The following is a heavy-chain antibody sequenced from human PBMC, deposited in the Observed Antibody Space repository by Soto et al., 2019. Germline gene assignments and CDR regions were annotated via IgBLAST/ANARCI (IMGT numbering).Heavy chain of an antibody. D-gene: IGHD3-16*01. J-gene: IGHJ4*02. CDR3: VGGRDDNKHGF. Sequence: PSETLSLTCTVSGDSIKSGDSYWTWIRQFPGKGLEWIGQLYYTGTPFYNPSLESRITISADNSKNQFSLSLRSVTAADSAVYYCVGGRDDNKHGFWGQGILVTVSS. CDR1: GDSIKSGDSY. CDR2: LYYTGTP. V-gene: IGHV4-30-4*01.